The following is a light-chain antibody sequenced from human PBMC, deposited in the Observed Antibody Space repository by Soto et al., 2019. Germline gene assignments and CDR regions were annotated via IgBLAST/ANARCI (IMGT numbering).Light chain of an antibody. V-gene: IGLV2-14*01. CDR2: EVS. J-gene: IGLJ3*02. Sequence: QSVLTQPASVSGSPGQSIAISCTGTNSDVGGYNYVSWYQHHPGKAPKLMIYEVSNRPSGVSNRFSGSKSGNTASLTISGLHAEDEADYYCSSYTTSTTWVFGGGTKLTVL. CDR1: NSDVGGYNY. CDR3: SSYTTSTTWV.